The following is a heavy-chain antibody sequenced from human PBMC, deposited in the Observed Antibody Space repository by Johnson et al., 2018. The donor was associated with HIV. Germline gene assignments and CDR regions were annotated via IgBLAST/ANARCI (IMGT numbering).Heavy chain of an antibody. J-gene: IGHJ3*01. Sequence: VQLVESGGGLVQPGGSLRLSCAASGFTVSSNYMSWVRQAPGKGLEWVSVIYSGGSTYYADSVKGRFTISRDNSKTTLYLQMNSLRAGDTAVYYCAKVRGGWLGHDAFDLWGQGTMVTVSS. D-gene: IGHD6-19*01. CDR2: IYSGGST. V-gene: IGHV3-66*01. CDR1: GFTVSSNY. CDR3: AKVRGGWLGHDAFDL.